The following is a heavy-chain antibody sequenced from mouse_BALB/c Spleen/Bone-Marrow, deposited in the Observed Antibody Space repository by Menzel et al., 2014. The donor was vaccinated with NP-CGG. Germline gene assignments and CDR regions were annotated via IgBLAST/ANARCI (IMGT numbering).Heavy chain of an antibody. D-gene: IGHD2-4*01. J-gene: IGHJ3*01. CDR3: ASLDDYIY. Sequence: EVKLMESGAELVKPGASVKLSCTASGFNIKDTYMHWVKQRPEQGLEWIGRIDPANGNTKYDPKFQGKATITADTSSNTAYLQPSSLTSEDTAVYYCASLDDYIYWGQGTLVTVSA. V-gene: IGHV14-3*02. CDR1: GFNIKDTY. CDR2: IDPANGNT.